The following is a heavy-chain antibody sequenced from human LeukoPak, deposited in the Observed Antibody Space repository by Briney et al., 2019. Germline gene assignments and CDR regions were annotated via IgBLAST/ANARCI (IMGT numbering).Heavy chain of an antibody. V-gene: IGHV3-7*01. D-gene: IGHD2-2*01. Sequence: GGSLRVSCAASGFTFTSYWMSWVRQAPGKGLEWVANIKQDGSEQDYGDSVKGRFTISRDNAKTSLYLQMNSLRAEDTAVYYCARFGGYCSSTSCYPYYFDYWGQGTLVTVSS. CDR1: GFTFTSYW. CDR2: IKQDGSEQ. J-gene: IGHJ4*02. CDR3: ARFGGYCSSTSCYPYYFDY.